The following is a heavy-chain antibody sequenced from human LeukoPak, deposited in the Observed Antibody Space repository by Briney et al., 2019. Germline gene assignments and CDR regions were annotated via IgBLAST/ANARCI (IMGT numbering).Heavy chain of an antibody. CDR3: ARDPYNWNYGGDY. V-gene: IGHV1-2*02. D-gene: IGHD1-7*01. J-gene: IGHJ4*02. Sequence: GASVKVSCKGSGYTFTGYYMHWVRQAPGQGLEWMGWINPNSGGTNYAQKFQGRVTMTRDTSISTAYMELSRLRSDDTAVYYCARDPYNWNYGGDYWGQGTLVTVSS. CDR2: INPNSGGT. CDR1: GYTFTGYY.